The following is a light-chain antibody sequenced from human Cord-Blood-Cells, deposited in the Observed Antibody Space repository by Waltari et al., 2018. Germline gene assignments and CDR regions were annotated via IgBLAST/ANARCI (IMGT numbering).Light chain of an antibody. CDR1: QSISSY. CDR2: AAS. V-gene: IGKV1-39*01. CDR3: QQSYSTPQT. Sequence: DIQMTQSPSSLSASVGDRVTITCRASQSISSYLNWYQQKPGKAPKLLIYAASSLQSGVPSRFSGSGSETDFTLTISSLQPEDFETYYCQQSYSTPQTFGQGTKVEIK. J-gene: IGKJ1*01.